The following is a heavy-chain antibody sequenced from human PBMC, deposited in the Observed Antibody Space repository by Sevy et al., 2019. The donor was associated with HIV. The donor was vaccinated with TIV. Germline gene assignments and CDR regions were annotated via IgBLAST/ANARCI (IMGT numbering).Heavy chain of an antibody. V-gene: IGHV1-18*04. CDR2: ISAYNGNT. Sequence: ASVKVSCKASGYTFTSYGISWVRQAPGQGLEWMGWISAYNGNTNYPQKLQGRVTMTTDTSTSTAYMELRSLRSDDTAVYYCARVGYYDSSGYYSEAFDIWGQGTMVTVSS. D-gene: IGHD3-22*01. CDR1: GYTFTSYG. CDR3: ARVGYYDSSGYYSEAFDI. J-gene: IGHJ3*02.